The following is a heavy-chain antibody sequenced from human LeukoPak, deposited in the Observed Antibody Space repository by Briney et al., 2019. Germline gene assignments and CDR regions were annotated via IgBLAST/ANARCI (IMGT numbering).Heavy chain of an antibody. CDR2: INPDGTSR. CDR3: VRPDQSWSSCFFDI. J-gene: IGHJ3*02. V-gene: IGHV3-74*01. Sequence: GGSLRLSCTASGFTFMIQLMQWLRQAPGKGLVWVSRINPDGTSRTYADSVRGQFTISRDNAHNTLYLQMNSLGAEDTAMYYCVRPDQSWSSCFFDIWGQGTMVTVSS. D-gene: IGHD6-13*01. CDR1: GFTFMIQL.